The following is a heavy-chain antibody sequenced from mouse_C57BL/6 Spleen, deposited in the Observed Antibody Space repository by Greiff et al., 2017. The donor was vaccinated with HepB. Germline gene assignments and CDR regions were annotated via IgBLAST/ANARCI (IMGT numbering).Heavy chain of an antibody. Sequence: QVQLKQPGAELVKPGASVKLSCKASGYTFTSYGMHWVKRRPGQGLEWIGMIHPNSGSTNYNEKFKSKATLTVDKSSSTAYMQLSSLTSEDSAVYYCARSVGYYYGTWFAYWGQGTLVTVSA. CDR1: GYTFTSYG. D-gene: IGHD1-1*01. CDR3: ARSVGYYYGTWFAY. CDR2: IHPNSGST. J-gene: IGHJ3*01. V-gene: IGHV1-64*01.